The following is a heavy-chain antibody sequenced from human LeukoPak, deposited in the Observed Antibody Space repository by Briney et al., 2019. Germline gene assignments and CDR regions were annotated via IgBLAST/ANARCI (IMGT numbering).Heavy chain of an antibody. J-gene: IGHJ4*02. Sequence: GGSLRLSCAASGFTFSSHAMSWVRQAPGKGLEWVSGISGSSGTTNYADSVKGRFTISRDNSKNTLFLQMNSLRAEDTAVYYCAKASRGSSSSLDYWGQGSQVTVSS. D-gene: IGHD6-13*01. V-gene: IGHV3-23*01. CDR1: GFTFSSHA. CDR2: ISGSSGTT. CDR3: AKASRGSSSSLDY.